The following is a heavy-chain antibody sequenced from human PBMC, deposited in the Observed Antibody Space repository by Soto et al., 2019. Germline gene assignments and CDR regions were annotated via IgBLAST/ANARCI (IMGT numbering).Heavy chain of an antibody. CDR3: ARGKRAAAGTFTY. CDR2: IYYSGYT. D-gene: IGHD6-13*01. Sequence: SETLSLTCTVSGGSISSSSYYWGWIRQPPGKGLEWIGSIYYSGYTYYNPSLKSRVTISVDTSKNQFSLKLSSVTAADTAVYYCARGKRAAAGTFTYWGQGTLVTVSS. CDR1: GGSISSSSYY. V-gene: IGHV4-39*01. J-gene: IGHJ4*02.